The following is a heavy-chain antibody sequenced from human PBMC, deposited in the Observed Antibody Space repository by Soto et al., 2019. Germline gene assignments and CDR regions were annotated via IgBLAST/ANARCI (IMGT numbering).Heavy chain of an antibody. D-gene: IGHD2-2*01. CDR2: IKQDGSEK. Sequence: GGSLRLSCAASGFTFSSYWMSWVRQAPGKGLEWVANIKQDGSEKYYVDSVKGRFTIPRDNAKNSLYLQVNSLRAEDTAVYYCARDHPVVVPASTPDYWGQGTLVTVS. J-gene: IGHJ4*02. CDR3: ARDHPVVVPASTPDY. CDR1: GFTFSSYW. V-gene: IGHV3-7*03.